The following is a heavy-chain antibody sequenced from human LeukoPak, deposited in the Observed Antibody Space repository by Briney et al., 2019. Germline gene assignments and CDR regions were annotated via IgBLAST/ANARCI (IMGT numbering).Heavy chain of an antibody. D-gene: IGHD3-10*01. CDR2: INPNSGGT. J-gene: IGHJ4*02. Sequence: ASVKVSCKASGYTFTGYYIHWVRQAPGQGLEWMGWINPNSGGTNYAQKFQGRVTMTRDTSNSTAYMDLSRLRSDGTAVNNCAREGRGGFDYWGQGTLVTVSS. V-gene: IGHV1-2*02. CDR3: AREGRGGFDY. CDR1: GYTFTGYY.